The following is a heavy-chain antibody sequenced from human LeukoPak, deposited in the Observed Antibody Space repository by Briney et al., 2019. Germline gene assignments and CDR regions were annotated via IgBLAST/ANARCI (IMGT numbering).Heavy chain of an antibody. CDR3: AREDRDGYNFPH. D-gene: IGHD5-24*01. J-gene: IGHJ4*02. Sequence: ASAKVSCKASGGTFSSYATSWVRQAPGQGLEWMGRIIPIFGTANYAQKFQGRVTITADKSTSTAYMELSSLRSEDTAVYYCAREDRDGYNFPHRGQGTLVTVSS. CDR1: GGTFSSYA. CDR2: IIPIFGTA. V-gene: IGHV1-69*06.